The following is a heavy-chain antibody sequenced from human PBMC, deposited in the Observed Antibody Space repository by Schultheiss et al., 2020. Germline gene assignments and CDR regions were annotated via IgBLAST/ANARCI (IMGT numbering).Heavy chain of an antibody. CDR3: ARGRIAAPALSPFNY. J-gene: IGHJ4*02. CDR2: ISGSGGST. CDR1: GFTFSSYG. D-gene: IGHD6-13*01. V-gene: IGHV3-23*01. Sequence: GGSLRLSCAASGFTFSSYGMHWVRQAPGKGLEWVSAISGSGGSTYYADSVKGRFTISRDNSKNTLYLQMNSLRAEDTAVYYCARGRIAAPALSPFNYWGQGSLVTVSS.